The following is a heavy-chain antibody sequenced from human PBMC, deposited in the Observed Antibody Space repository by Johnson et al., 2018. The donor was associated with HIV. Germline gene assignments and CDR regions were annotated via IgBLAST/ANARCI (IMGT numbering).Heavy chain of an antibody. V-gene: IGHV3-9*01. J-gene: IGHJ3*02. CDR2: INWNGGST. Sequence: VQVVESGGGLVQPGRSLRLSCAASGFTFDDYAMHWVRQAPGKGLEWVSGINWNGGSTGYAASVKGRLTISRDNGKNSLYLQMNSLRAEDTALYYCARRDSGSLSFDIWGQGTMVTVSS. CDR1: GFTFDDYA. D-gene: IGHD1-26*01. CDR3: ARRDSGSLSFDI.